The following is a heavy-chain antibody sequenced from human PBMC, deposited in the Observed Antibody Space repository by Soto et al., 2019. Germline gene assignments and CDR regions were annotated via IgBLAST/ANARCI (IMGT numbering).Heavy chain of an antibody. CDR1: GYTFSRFA. CDR3: ARDEMPVPGIRLAFLDY. V-gene: IGHV1-3*01. D-gene: IGHD6-19*01. Sequence: GASVKVSCKASGYTFSRFAIHWVRQAPGQRLEWMGWINPGNGNTEYSQKFQGRVTITRETSASTAYMELSSLRSEDTAIYYCARDEMPVPGIRLAFLDYWGQGTLVTVSS. J-gene: IGHJ4*02. CDR2: INPGNGNT.